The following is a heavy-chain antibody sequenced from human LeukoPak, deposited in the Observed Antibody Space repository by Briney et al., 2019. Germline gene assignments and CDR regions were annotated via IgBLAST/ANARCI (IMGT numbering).Heavy chain of an antibody. V-gene: IGHV3-74*01. CDR1: GFTLSNYW. CDR2: IQSDGSTT. J-gene: IGHJ4*02. Sequence: GGSLRLSCAASGFTLSNYWMHWVRQAPGKGLVWVSRIQSDGSTTTYAESVRGRFTISRDNAKNTLYLQMNSLRAEDTAVYYCAREAAVPNTVFDYWGQGSQVTVSS. D-gene: IGHD4-17*01. CDR3: AREAAVPNTVFDY.